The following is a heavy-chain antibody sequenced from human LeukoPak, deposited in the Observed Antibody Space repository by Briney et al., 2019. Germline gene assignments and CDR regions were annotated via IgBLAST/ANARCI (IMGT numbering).Heavy chain of an antibody. CDR3: GLGDFGSYYFDY. Sequence: SETLSLTCAVSGDSVSSFYWSWVRQPPGKGLEWMGYVYYSGSTNYNPSLKSRVTISVDTSKNQFSLKLSSVTAADTAVYYCGLGDFGSYYFDYWGQGTLVTVSS. D-gene: IGHD3-10*01. V-gene: IGHV4-59*02. J-gene: IGHJ4*02. CDR2: VYYSGST. CDR1: GDSVSSFY.